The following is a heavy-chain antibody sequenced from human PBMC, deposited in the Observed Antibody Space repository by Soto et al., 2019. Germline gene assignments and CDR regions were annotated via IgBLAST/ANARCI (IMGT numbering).Heavy chain of an antibody. CDR2: ISYDGSNK. Sequence: GGSLRLSCAASGFTFSSYGMHWVRQAPGKGLEWVAVISYDGSNKYYADSVKGRFTISRDNSKNTLYLQMNSLRAEDTAVYYCAKARYVWQLVYYFDYWGQGTLVTVSS. D-gene: IGHD6-6*01. V-gene: IGHV3-30*18. J-gene: IGHJ4*02. CDR1: GFTFSSYG. CDR3: AKARYVWQLVYYFDY.